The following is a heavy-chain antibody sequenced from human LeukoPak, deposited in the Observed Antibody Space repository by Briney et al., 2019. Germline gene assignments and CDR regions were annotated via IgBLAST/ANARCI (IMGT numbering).Heavy chain of an antibody. CDR3: ARDRFGVVKGIDP. CDR1: GGSFSGYY. Sequence: SETLSLTCAVYGGSFSGYYWSWIRQPPGKGLEWIGEINHSGSTNYNPSLKSRVTISVDRSKNQFSLKLSSVTAADTAVYYCARDRFGVVKGIDPWGQGTLVTVSS. J-gene: IGHJ5*02. CDR2: INHSGST. V-gene: IGHV4-34*01. D-gene: IGHD3-3*01.